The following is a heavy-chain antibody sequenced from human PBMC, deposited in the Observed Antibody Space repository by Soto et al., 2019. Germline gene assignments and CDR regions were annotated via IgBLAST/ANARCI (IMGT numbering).Heavy chain of an antibody. CDR3: ARGPGYCSSTSCLRSYYYYYYMDV. CDR1: GYTFTIYD. Sequence: ASVKVSCKASGYTFTIYDINWVRQATGQGLEWMGWMNPNSGNTGYAQKFQGRVTMTRNTSISTAYMELSSLRSEDTAVYYCARGPGYCSSTSCLRSYYYYYYMDVWGKGTTVTVSS. D-gene: IGHD2-2*01. CDR2: MNPNSGNT. J-gene: IGHJ6*03. V-gene: IGHV1-8*01.